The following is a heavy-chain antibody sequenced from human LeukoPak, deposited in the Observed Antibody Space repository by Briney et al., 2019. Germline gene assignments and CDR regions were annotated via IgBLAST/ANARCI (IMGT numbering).Heavy chain of an antibody. Sequence: ASVKVSCKASGYTFTSHYMRWVRQAPGQGLEWMGIVNPSGGSTSYAQKFQGRVTMTRDTSMSTVYMELSSLRSEDTAVYYCAARIVGPGGGMDVWGQGTTVTVSS. CDR2: VNPSGGST. J-gene: IGHJ6*02. CDR3: AARIVGPGGGMDV. D-gene: IGHD1-26*01. CDR1: GYTFTSHY. V-gene: IGHV1-46*01.